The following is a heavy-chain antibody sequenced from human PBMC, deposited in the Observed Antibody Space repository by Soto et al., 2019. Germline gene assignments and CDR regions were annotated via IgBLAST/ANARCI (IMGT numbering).Heavy chain of an antibody. V-gene: IGHV5-51*01. CDR2: IYPGDSDT. D-gene: IGHD2-8*01. CDR3: AGHTSNCTNGVCYTFFWFDP. J-gene: IGHJ5*02. Sequence: HGESLKISCKGSVYSFTSYWIGWVRQMPGKGLEWMWIIYPGDSDTRYSPSFQGQVTISADKSISTAYLQWSSLKASDTAMYYCAGHTSNCTNGVCYTFFWFDPWGQGTLVNVSS. CDR1: VYSFTSYW.